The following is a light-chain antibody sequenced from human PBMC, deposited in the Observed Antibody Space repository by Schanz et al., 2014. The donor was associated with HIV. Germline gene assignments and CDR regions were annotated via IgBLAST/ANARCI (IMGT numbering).Light chain of an antibody. Sequence: ETVMTQSPATLSVSPGESATLSCRASQSVSSNLAWYQQKPGQAPRLLIYAASSRATGIPDRFSGSGSGTDFTLTISRLEPEDFAVYYCQQYGRSWTFGQGTKVEIK. CDR1: QSVSSN. CDR3: QQYGRSWT. V-gene: IGKV3-20*01. CDR2: AAS. J-gene: IGKJ1*01.